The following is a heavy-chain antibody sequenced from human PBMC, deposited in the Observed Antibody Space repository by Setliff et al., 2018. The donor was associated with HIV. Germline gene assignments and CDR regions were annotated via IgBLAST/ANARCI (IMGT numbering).Heavy chain of an antibody. V-gene: IGHV4-61*01. CDR3: ARSIYGSGSQPLDY. CDR1: GASITDGNYY. Sequence: SETLSLTCTVSGASITDGNYYWSWIRQPPGKGLEWIGYIHYTGSTTYNPSLKSRVTISVDTSKNQFSLELSSVTAADTAVYYCARSIYGSGSQPLDYWGQGTLVTVSS. J-gene: IGHJ4*02. D-gene: IGHD3-10*01. CDR2: IHYTGST.